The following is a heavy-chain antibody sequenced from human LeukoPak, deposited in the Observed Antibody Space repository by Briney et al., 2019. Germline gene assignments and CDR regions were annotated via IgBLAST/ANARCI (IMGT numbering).Heavy chain of an antibody. J-gene: IGHJ3*02. CDR3: ARPGGRRWLQLNAFDI. D-gene: IGHD5-24*01. CDR1: GGTFSSYA. CDR2: IIPIFGTA. Sequence: SVKVSCKASGGTFSSYAISWVRQAPGQGLEWMGGIIPIFGTANYAQKFQGRATITTDESTSTAYMELSSLRSEDTAVYYCARPGGRRWLQLNAFDIWGQGTMVTVSS. V-gene: IGHV1-69*05.